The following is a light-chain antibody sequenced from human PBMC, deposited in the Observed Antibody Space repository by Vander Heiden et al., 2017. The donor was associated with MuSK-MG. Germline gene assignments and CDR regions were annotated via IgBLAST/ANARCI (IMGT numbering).Light chain of an antibody. V-gene: IGKV1-17*03. CDR1: QGIESF. CDR3: RQNRFYPHT. J-gene: IGKJ2*01. Sequence: DIQTTQSPSAMSASVGDRVTITCRASQGIESFLAWFQQKPGKVPKRLIDAASSLQSGVPSRFSGSGSGTEFTLTISSLQPEDFATYFCRQNRFYPHTFGQGTKLEIK. CDR2: AAS.